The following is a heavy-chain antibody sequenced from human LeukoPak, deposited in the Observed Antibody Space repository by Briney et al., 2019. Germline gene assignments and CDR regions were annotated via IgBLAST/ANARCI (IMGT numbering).Heavy chain of an antibody. D-gene: IGHD2-15*01. CDR2: INHSGST. CDR3: ARGRDIVVVVAAIKTYFDY. V-gene: IGHV4-34*01. CDR1: GGSFSGYY. J-gene: IGHJ4*02. Sequence: SETLSLTCAVYGGSFSGYYWSWIRQPPGKGREWIGEINHSGSTNYNPSLKSRVTISVDTSKNQFSLKLSSVTAADTAVYYCARGRDIVVVVAAIKTYFDYWGQGTLVTVSS.